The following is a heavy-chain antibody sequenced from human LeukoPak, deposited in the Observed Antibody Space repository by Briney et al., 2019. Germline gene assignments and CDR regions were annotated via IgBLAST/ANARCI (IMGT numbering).Heavy chain of an antibody. CDR3: ARLSRSDTGDDYFDY. CDR2: SRNKARSHTT. V-gene: IGHV3-72*01. CDR1: AFTFSNAW. Sequence: GGSLRLSCAASAFTFSNAWMSWVRQAPGKGLEWVGRSRNKARSHTTEHAASVKGRFTISRDNSANSLCLQMNSLKTEDTAVYYCARLSRSDTGDDYFDYWGQGTLVTVPS. J-gene: IGHJ4*02. D-gene: IGHD2-21*01.